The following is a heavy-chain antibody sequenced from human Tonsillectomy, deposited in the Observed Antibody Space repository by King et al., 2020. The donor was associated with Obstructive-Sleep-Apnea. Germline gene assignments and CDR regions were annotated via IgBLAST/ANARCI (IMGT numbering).Heavy chain of an antibody. D-gene: IGHD2-2*01. CDR2: IYYSGST. V-gene: IGHV4-30-4*01. J-gene: IGHJ6*02. CDR1: GGSISSGDYY. CDR3: ARDQDIVVVPDTSYYGMDV. Sequence: VQLQESGPGLVKPSQTLSLTCTVSGGSISSGDYYWSWIRQPPGKGLEWIGYIYYSGSTYYNPSLKSRVTISVDTSKNQFSLKLSSVTAADTAVYYCARDQDIVVVPDTSYYGMDVWGQGTTVTVSS.